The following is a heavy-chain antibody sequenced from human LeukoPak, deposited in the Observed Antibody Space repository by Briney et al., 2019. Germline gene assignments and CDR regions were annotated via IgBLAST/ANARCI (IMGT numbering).Heavy chain of an antibody. CDR1: GFTFSNYG. J-gene: IGHJ4*02. CDR2: ISYDGSNK. V-gene: IGHV3-30*18. CDR3: AKERTGYFDY. Sequence: GGSLRLSCAASGFTFSNYGMHWVRQAPGKGLEWVAVISYDGSNKYYADSVKGRFTISRDNSKNTLYLQMNSLRAEDTAVYYCAKERTGYFDYWGQGTLVTVSS.